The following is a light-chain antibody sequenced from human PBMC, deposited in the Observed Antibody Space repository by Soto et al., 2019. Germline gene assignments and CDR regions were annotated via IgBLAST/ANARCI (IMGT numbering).Light chain of an antibody. CDR3: QQYGSSPYT. J-gene: IGKJ2*01. CDR2: GAS. V-gene: IGKV3-20*01. Sequence: ETVLTQSPGTLSSSPGERATLSCRASQSGSTSYLAWYQQKPGQAPRLLIYGASSRSTGIPDRFSGSGSETDFTLTISRLEPEDFAVYYCQQYGSSPYTFGQGTKLEIK. CDR1: QSGSTSY.